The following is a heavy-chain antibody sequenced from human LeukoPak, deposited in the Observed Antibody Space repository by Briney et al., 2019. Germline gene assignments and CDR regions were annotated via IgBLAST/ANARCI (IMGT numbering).Heavy chain of an antibody. CDR3: ARDSSYSSGSLAAFDY. J-gene: IGHJ4*02. D-gene: IGHD6-19*01. CDR2: IYSGGST. V-gene: IGHV3-53*01. Sequence: GGSLRLSCAASGFTVSSNYMSWVRQAPGKGLEWVSAIYSGGSTYYADSVKGRFTISRDNSKNTLYLQMNSLRAEDTAVYYCARDSSYSSGSLAAFDYWGQGTLVTVSS. CDR1: GFTVSSNY.